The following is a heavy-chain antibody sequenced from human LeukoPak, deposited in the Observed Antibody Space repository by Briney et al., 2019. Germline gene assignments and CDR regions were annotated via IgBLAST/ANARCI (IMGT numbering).Heavy chain of an antibody. D-gene: IGHD3-22*01. Sequence: ASVXVSCKASGYTFTSYGISWVRQAPGQGLEWMGWISAYNGNTNYAQKLQGRVTMTTDTSTSTAYMELRSLRSDDTAVYYCARPYYDSSAPPYDYWGQGTLVTVSS. J-gene: IGHJ4*02. CDR3: ARPYYDSSAPPYDY. CDR2: ISAYNGNT. V-gene: IGHV1-18*01. CDR1: GYTFTSYG.